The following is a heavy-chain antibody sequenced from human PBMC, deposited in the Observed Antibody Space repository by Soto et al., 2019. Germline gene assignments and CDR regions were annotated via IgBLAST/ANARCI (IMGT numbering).Heavy chain of an antibody. V-gene: IGHV3-23*01. CDR1: GFNFESYA. CDR3: AKDGHIVLMVYAIDY. J-gene: IGHJ4*02. CDR2: ISGSGGST. D-gene: IGHD2-8*01. Sequence: GVTLRHSWAASGFNFESYAVSWVRPDPGKGLEWVSAISGSGGSTYYADSVKGRFTISRDNSKNTLYLQMNSLRAEDTAVYYCAKDGHIVLMVYAIDYWGQGTLVTVSS.